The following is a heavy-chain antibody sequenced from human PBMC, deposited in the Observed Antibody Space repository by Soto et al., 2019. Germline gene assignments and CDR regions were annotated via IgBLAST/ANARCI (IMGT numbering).Heavy chain of an antibody. CDR1: GGTFSNYV. CDR2: IIPIFGTT. V-gene: IGHV1-69*01. D-gene: IGHD3-3*02. J-gene: IGHJ4*02. Sequence: QVQLVQSGAEVKRPGSSMKVSCKASGGTFSNYVISWVRQAPGQGLEWVGGIIPIFGTTSYAQKFQGRVTITADESTTTAYMELSSLRSGDTAVYSCARLRTFYSPFEDWGQGTLVTVSS. CDR3: ARLRTFYSPFED.